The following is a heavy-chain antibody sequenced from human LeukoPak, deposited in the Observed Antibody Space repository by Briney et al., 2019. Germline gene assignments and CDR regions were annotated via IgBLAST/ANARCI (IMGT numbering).Heavy chain of an antibody. CDR1: GFTFSSYG. Sequence: GRSLRLSCAASGFTFSSYGMHWVRQAPGKGLEWVAVISYDGSNKYYADSVKGRFTISRDNSKNTLYLQMNSLRAEDTAVYYCARPYDSSGYYYFHWGQGTLVTVSS. D-gene: IGHD3-22*01. CDR2: ISYDGSNK. CDR3: ARPYDSSGYYYFH. V-gene: IGHV3-30*19. J-gene: IGHJ4*02.